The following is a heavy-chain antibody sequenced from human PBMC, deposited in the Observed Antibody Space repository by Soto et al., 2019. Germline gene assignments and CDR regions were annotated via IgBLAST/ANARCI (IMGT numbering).Heavy chain of an antibody. Sequence: LSLTCAVSGGSFSAYYWTWIRQPPGRGLEWIGEIDHSGSTNYNPSLEGRVTMSIDTATNRFSLNVTSVTAADTAVYYCVRGLRYSGMDVWGQGTTVTVSS. D-gene: IGHD2-15*01. CDR1: GGSFSAYY. CDR3: VRGLRYSGMDV. J-gene: IGHJ6*02. V-gene: IGHV4-34*01. CDR2: IDHSGST.